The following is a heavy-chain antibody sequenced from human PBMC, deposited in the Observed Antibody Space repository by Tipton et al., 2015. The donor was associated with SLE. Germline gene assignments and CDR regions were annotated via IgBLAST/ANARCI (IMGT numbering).Heavy chain of an antibody. Sequence: LEWIGDIDHAGNTNYSPFLKSRVTISLDTSNNQFSLRLNSVTAADTSTYYCARHKRGVTVGGAFDIWGQGTMVIVSS. D-gene: IGHD3-3*01. J-gene: IGHJ3*02. V-gene: IGHV4-34*13. CDR2: IDHAGNT. CDR3: ARHKRGVTVGGAFDI.